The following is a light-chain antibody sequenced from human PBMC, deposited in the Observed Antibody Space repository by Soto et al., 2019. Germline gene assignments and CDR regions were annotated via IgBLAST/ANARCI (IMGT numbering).Light chain of an antibody. V-gene: IGLV2-23*01. CDR2: EGS. Sequence: QSALTQPASVSGSPGQSITISCTGTSSDVGIYNLVSWYQQHPGKAPKLMIYEGSKRPSGVSNRCSGSKSGNTASLTISGLQAEDEADYYCCSYATSSTYVFGTGTKLTVL. CDR3: CSYATSSTYV. CDR1: SSDVGIYNL. J-gene: IGLJ1*01.